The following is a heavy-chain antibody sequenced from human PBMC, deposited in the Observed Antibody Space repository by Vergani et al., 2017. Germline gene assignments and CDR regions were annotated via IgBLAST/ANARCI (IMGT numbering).Heavy chain of an antibody. V-gene: IGHV1-69*01. D-gene: IGHD3-3*01. CDR1: GGTFSSYA. J-gene: IGHJ6*02. Sequence: QVQLVQSGAEVKKPGSSVKVSCKASGGTFSSYAISWVRQSPGQGLEWRGGIIPIFGTANYAQKFQGRVTITADESTRTAYMELSSLRSEDTAVYYCASRDITIFGVVIIRGYYYYGMDVWGQGTTVTVSS. CDR3: ASRDITIFGVVIIRGYYYYGMDV. CDR2: IIPIFGTA.